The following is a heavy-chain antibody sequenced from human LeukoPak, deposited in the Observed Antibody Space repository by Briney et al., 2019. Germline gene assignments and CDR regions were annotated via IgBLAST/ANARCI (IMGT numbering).Heavy chain of an antibody. CDR2: ISYDGSNK. Sequence: SGGSLRLSCAASGFTFSSYAMHWVRQAPGKGLEWVAVISYDGSNKYYADSVKGRFTISRDNSKNTLYLQMNSLRAEDTAVYYCARDLEGYSYGPGYWGQGTLVTVSS. J-gene: IGHJ4*02. CDR3: ARDLEGYSYGPGY. CDR1: GFTFSSYA. V-gene: IGHV3-30-3*01. D-gene: IGHD5-18*01.